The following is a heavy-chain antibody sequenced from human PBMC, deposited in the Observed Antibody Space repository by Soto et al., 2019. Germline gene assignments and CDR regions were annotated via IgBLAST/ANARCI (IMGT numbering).Heavy chain of an antibody. Sequence: GGSLRLSCAASGFTFSGYGMSWVRQAPGKGLEWVSVISGSGDSTYYADSVKGRFTISRDNSKNTLYLQMNGLRAEDTAVYYCAKGFWAVAGTRYFDFWGQGTQVTVSS. CDR2: ISGSGDST. J-gene: IGHJ4*02. CDR1: GFTFSGYG. V-gene: IGHV3-23*01. D-gene: IGHD6-19*01. CDR3: AKGFWAVAGTRYFDF.